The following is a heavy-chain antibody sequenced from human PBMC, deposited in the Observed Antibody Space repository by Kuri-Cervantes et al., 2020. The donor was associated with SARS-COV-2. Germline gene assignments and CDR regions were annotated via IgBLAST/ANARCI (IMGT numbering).Heavy chain of an antibody. D-gene: IGHD2-15*01. CDR2: ISGSGAST. CDR1: GFTFSSYA. CDR3: AKETTIVVVVAVAH. V-gene: IGHV3-23*01. J-gene: IGHJ4*02. Sequence: GESLKISCAASGFTFSSYAMNWVRQAPGKGLEWVSGISGSGASTYYADSVKGRFTISRDNPKNTLYLQVNSLRADDTALYYCAKETTIVVVVAVAHWGQGTLVTVSS.